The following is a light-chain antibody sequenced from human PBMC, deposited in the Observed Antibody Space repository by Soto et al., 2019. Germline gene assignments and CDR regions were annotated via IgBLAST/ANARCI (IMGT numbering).Light chain of an antibody. Sequence: QSVLTQPPSVSAAPGQKITISCSGSDSNIWYNSVSWYQQLPGTAPKLLISENDERPSDLPDRFSASKSGTSATLGITGLQTGDEATYFCGTWDNGLNAVVFGGGTKVTVL. V-gene: IGLV1-51*02. CDR2: END. CDR3: GTWDNGLNAVV. CDR1: DSNIWYNS. J-gene: IGLJ2*01.